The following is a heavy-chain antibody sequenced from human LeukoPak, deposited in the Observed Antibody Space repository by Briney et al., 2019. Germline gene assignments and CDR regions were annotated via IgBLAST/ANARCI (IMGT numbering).Heavy chain of an antibody. CDR1: GFIFSSYW. D-gene: IGHD5-12*01. J-gene: IGHJ3*02. CDR3: ARGTGYAVFDI. V-gene: IGHV3-74*01. Sequence: GGSLRLSRAASGFIFSSYWMHWVRQAPGKGLVWVSRINSDGSTTTYADSVQGRFTIPRDNAKNTLYLHMNGLRDEDTAVYYCARGTGYAVFDIWGQGTMVTVSS. CDR2: INSDGSTT.